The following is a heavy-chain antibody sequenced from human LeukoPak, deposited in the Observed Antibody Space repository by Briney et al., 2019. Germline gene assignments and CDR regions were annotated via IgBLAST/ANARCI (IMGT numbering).Heavy chain of an antibody. CDR1: GFTVSSNY. D-gene: IGHD6-13*01. V-gene: IGHV3-66*01. CDR2: IYSGGST. Sequence: GGSLRLSCAASGFTVSSNYMSWVRQAPGKGLEWVSVIYSGGSTYYADSVKGRFTISRDNSKNTLYLQMNSLRAEDTAVYYCANDLSYSTSVWFDPWGQGTLVTVSS. J-gene: IGHJ5*02. CDR3: ANDLSYSTSVWFDP.